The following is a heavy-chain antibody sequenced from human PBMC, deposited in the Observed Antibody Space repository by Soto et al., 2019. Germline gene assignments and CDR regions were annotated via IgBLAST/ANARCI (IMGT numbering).Heavy chain of an antibody. Sequence: EVQLVESGGGLVQPGGSPRLSCAASGFTFSSYEMNWVRQAPGKGLEWVSYISSSGSTIYYADSVKGRFTISRDNAKNSLYLQMNSLRAEDTAVYYCARGTRGLELRFDPWGQGTLVTVSS. J-gene: IGHJ5*02. CDR2: ISSSGSTI. CDR3: ARGTRGLELRFDP. V-gene: IGHV3-48*03. CDR1: GFTFSSYE. D-gene: IGHD1-7*01.